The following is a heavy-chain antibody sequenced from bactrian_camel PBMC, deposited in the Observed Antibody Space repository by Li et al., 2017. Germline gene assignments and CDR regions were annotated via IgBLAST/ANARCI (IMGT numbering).Heavy chain of an antibody. J-gene: IGHJ4*01. D-gene: IGHD1*01. Sequence: VQLVESGGGLVQPGGSLRLSCAASGFTFSSSYMSWVRQGPGKGLEWVSKIYSDGSNTCYADSVKGRFTISKDNARNTLYLQMNSLKPEDTAVYYCAAANLRDWLVPVPYNYWGQGTQVTVS. CDR2: IYSDGSNT. CDR3: AAANLRDWLVPVPYNY. CDR1: GFTFSSSY. V-gene: IGHV3-2*01.